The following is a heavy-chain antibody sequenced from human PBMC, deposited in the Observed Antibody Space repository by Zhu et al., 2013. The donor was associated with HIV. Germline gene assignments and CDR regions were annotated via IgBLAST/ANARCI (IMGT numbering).Heavy chain of an antibody. J-gene: IGHJ5*02. CDR2: IYYSGST. D-gene: IGHD3-22*01. CDR1: GGSISSSSYY. V-gene: IGHV4-39*07. Sequence: QVQLQESGPGLVKPSETLSLTCTVSGGSISSSSYYWGWIRQPPGKGLEWIGSIYYSGSTYYNPSLKSRVTISVDTSKNQFSLKLSSVTAADTAVYYCARAPNYYDSSGPTNWFDPWAREPWSPSPQ. CDR3: ARAPNYYDSSGPTNWFDP.